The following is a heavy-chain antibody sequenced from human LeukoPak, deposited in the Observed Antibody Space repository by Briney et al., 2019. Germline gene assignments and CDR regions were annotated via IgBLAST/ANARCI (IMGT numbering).Heavy chain of an antibody. V-gene: IGHV3-53*01. CDR2: IYSGGSS. CDR3: AKEGMTTVVTPVDFLQH. J-gene: IGHJ1*01. Sequence: GGSLRLSSAASGFTVSTNYMSWVRHAPGKGLERVLIIYSGGSSAYADSVKGRFTISRENSENTLYLQMDSLRAEDTAVYYCAKEGMTTVVTPVDFLQHWGQGTLVTVSS. D-gene: IGHD4-23*01. CDR1: GFTVSTNY.